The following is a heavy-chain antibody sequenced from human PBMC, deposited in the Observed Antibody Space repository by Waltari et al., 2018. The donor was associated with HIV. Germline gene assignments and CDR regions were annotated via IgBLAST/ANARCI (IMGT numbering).Heavy chain of an antibody. J-gene: IGHJ4*02. CDR1: GGSISSYY. D-gene: IGHD1-26*01. CDR2: IYYSGST. CDR3: ARSGSYRGYFDY. Sequence: QVQLQESGPGLVKPSETLSLTCTVAGGSISSYYWSWIRQPPGKGLEWIGYIYYSGSTNYDPTLKGLVTISGDTSKNKFSLKLSSVTAADTAVYYCARSGSYRGYFDYWGQGTLVTVSS. V-gene: IGHV4-59*01.